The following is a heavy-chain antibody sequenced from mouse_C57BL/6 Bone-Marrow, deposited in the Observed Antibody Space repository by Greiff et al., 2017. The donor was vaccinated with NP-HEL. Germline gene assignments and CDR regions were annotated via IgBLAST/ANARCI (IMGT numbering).Heavy chain of an antibody. CDR1: GFSLTSYG. CDR3: AKRGSAGYRSSYAMGG. CDR2: IWGGGST. Sequence: VKLVESGPGLVAPSQSLSITCTVSGFSLTSYGVSWVRQPPGKGLEWLGVIWGGGSTNYHSALISRLSIRTANSKTQVFLKLNRLQTDDTASYYCAKRGSAGYRSSYAMGGWGQGASVTVST. D-gene: IGHD3-2*02. V-gene: IGHV2-3*01. J-gene: IGHJ4*01.